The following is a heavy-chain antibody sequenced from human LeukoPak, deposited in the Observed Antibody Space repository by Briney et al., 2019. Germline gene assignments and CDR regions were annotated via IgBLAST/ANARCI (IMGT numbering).Heavy chain of an antibody. V-gene: IGHV4-59*01. CDR3: TRGPGAASV. J-gene: IGHJ4*02. CDR2: IHYTGSA. D-gene: IGHD7-27*01. CDR1: GASISNYY. Sequence: PSETLSLTCTVSGASISNYYWSWSRQPPGKGLEWIGYIHYTGSAHYNPSLMSRVTISVDTSKTQFSLRLTSGTAADTAVYYCTRGPGAASVWGQGTLVTVSS.